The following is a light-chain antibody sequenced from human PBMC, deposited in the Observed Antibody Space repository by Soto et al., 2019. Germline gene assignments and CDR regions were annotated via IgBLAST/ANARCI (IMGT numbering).Light chain of an antibody. CDR3: QVRGT. CDR2: AAS. Sequence: DIQMTQSPSSLSASVGDRVTITCRASQSISSYLNWYQQKPGKAPKLLIYAASSLQSGVPSRFSGSGSGTDFTLTISSLQPEDFATYYCQVRGTFGQGTNVEI. CDR1: QSISSY. J-gene: IGKJ1*01. V-gene: IGKV1-39*01.